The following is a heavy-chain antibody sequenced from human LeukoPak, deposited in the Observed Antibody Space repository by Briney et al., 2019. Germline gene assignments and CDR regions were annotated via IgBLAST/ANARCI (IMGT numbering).Heavy chain of an antibody. CDR1: GFTFSSYG. D-gene: IGHD2-2*01. CDR2: IRYDGSNK. J-gene: IGHJ5*02. Sequence: GGSLRLSCAASGFTFSSYGMHWVRQAPGKGLEWVAFIRYDGSNKYYADSVKGRFTISRDNSKNTLYLQMNSLRAEDTAVYYCAKDDQSCSSTSCYPPAPWFDPWGQGTLVTVSS. V-gene: IGHV3-30*02. CDR3: AKDDQSCSSTSCYPPAPWFDP.